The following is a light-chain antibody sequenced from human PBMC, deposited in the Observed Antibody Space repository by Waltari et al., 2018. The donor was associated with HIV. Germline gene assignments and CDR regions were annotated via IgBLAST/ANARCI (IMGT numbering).Light chain of an antibody. Sequence: DIQMTQSPSSLSASVGDRVTISCQASDDIILYLNWFQQQPGKAPKLLIYDASNLETGVSSRFSVNGSGTDFTFTITSLQTEDLATYYCQQFYHLPITFGQGTRLEIK. CDR1: DDIILY. CDR3: QQFYHLPIT. V-gene: IGKV1-33*01. CDR2: DAS. J-gene: IGKJ5*01.